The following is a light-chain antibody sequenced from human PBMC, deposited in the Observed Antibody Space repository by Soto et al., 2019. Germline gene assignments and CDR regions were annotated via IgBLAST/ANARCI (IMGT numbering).Light chain of an antibody. CDR2: GAS. CDR3: QQYNNWPIT. Sequence: EIVMTQSPATLSVSPGERVTLSCRASQTILSNLAWYQQKPGQAPRLLIYGASTRATGIPARFTGSASGTEFTLTISSLQSEDFAIYYCQQYNNWPITFGRGTRLEIK. J-gene: IGKJ5*01. V-gene: IGKV3-15*01. CDR1: QTILSN.